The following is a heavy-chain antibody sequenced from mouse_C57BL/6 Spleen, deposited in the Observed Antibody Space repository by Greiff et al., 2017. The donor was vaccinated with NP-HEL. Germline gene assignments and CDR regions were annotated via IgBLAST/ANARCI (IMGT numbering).Heavy chain of an antibody. CDR3: ARSGGGLLPFAD. J-gene: IGHJ3*01. D-gene: IGHD2-3*01. CDR2: IHPNNGGT. V-gene: IGHV1-26*01. CDR1: GYTFTDYY. Sequence: VQLQQSGPELVKPGASVKISCTASGYTFTDYYMNWVKQSHGQSLAWIGAIHPNNGGTSYNQKFTGNATLTVDTSSTTAYMELRSLTSEDSAVYYCARSGGGLLPFADWGKGTLVTVSA.